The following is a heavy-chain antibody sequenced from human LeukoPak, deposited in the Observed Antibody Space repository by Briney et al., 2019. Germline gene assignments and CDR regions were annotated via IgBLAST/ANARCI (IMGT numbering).Heavy chain of an antibody. V-gene: IGHV4-59*01. CDR1: GGSISSYY. D-gene: IGHD7-27*01. CDR3: ETRKLGNDY. Sequence: PSETLSLTCTVSGGSISSYYWSWIRQPPGKRLECIWYIHYTGSANYNPSLKSRVTISADTSTNQLSLKLYSVTAADTAVYYCETRKLGNDYWGQGTLVTVSS. J-gene: IGHJ4*02. CDR2: IHYTGSA.